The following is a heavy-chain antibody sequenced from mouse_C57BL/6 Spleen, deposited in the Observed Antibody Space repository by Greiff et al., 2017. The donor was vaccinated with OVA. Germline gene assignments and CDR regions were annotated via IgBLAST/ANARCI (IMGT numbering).Heavy chain of an antibody. CDR2: ISSGSSTI. CDR1: GFTFSDYG. D-gene: IGHD2-4*01. CDR3: ASDYEAMDY. Sequence: EVQLVESGGGLVKPGGSLKLSCAASGFTFSDYGMHWVRQAPEKGLEWVAYISSGSSTIYYADTVTGRFTISRDNAKNTLFLQMTSLMSEDTAMYYCASDYEAMDYWGQGTSVTVSS. J-gene: IGHJ4*01. V-gene: IGHV5-17*01.